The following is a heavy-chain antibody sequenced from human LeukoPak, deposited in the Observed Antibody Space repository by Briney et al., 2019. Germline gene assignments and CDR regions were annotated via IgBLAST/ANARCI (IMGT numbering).Heavy chain of an antibody. J-gene: IGHJ6*03. CDR1: GYTFTGYY. V-gene: IGHV1-2*02. CDR2: INPNSGGT. CDR3: ARDSSGSTVTTYGLHYYYYMDV. D-gene: IGHD4-17*01. Sequence: ASVKVSCKASGYTFTGYYMHWVRQAPGQGLEWKGWINPNSGGTNYAQKFQGRVTMTRDTSISTAYMELSRLRSDDTAVYYCARDSSGSTVTTYGLHYYYYMDVWGKGTTVTVSS.